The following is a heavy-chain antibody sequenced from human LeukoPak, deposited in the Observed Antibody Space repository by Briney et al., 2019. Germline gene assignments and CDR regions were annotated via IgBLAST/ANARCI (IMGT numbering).Heavy chain of an antibody. V-gene: IGHV3-33*01. CDR3: ARDQVTVTTAGRGLNY. CDR2: IWYEGSNK. Sequence: GGSLRLSCAASGFTFSSYGMHWVRQAPGKGLEWVAVIWYEGSNKYYADSVKGRFTISRDNSKNTLYLQMNSLRAEDTAVYYCARDQVTVTTAGRGLNYWGQGTLVTVSS. D-gene: IGHD4-17*01. CDR1: GFTFSSYG. J-gene: IGHJ4*02.